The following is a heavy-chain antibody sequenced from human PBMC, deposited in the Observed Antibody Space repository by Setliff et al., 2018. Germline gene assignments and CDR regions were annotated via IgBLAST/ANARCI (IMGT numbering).Heavy chain of an antibody. Sequence: ASVKVSCKASGGTFSSYAISWVRQAPGQRLEWMGWINAGNGNTKYSQKFQGRVTITRDTSASTAYMELSSLRSDDTAVYYCARGSYRTSNWFDPWGQGTLVTVSS. CDR2: INAGNGNT. D-gene: IGHD4-4*01. CDR1: GGTFSSYA. V-gene: IGHV1-3*01. CDR3: ARGSYRTSNWFDP. J-gene: IGHJ5*02.